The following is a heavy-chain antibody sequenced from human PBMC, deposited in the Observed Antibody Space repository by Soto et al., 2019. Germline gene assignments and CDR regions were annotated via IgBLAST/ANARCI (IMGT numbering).Heavy chain of an antibody. V-gene: IGHV3-21*01. CDR3: ARDPSPLWYYGMDV. CDR1: GFTFISYT. Sequence: GGSLRLSCAASGFTFISYTMNWVRQAPGKGLEWVSSITSISTYIYYADSVKGRFTISRDNTKNSLYLQMNSLRAEDTAVYYCARDPSPLWYYGMDVWGQGTTVTVSS. CDR2: ITSISTYI. J-gene: IGHJ6*02. D-gene: IGHD2-2*01.